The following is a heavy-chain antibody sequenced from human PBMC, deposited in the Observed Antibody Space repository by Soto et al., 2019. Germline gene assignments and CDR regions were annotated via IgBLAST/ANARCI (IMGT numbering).Heavy chain of an antibody. Sequence: SETLSLTCTVSGGSISSYYWSWIRQPPGKGLEWIGYIYYSGSTNYNPSLKSRVTISVDTSKNQFSLKLSSVTAADTAVYYCARVGGLDYGDPGGYFDYWGQGTLVTVSS. J-gene: IGHJ4*02. V-gene: IGHV4-59*01. CDR3: ARVGGLDYGDPGGYFDY. D-gene: IGHD4-17*01. CDR1: GGSISSYY. CDR2: IYYSGST.